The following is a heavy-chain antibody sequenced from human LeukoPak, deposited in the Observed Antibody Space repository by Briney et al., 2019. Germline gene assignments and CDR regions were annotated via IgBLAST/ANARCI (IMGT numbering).Heavy chain of an antibody. CDR1: GFTFDDYA. CDR2: INFSGSNI. CDR3: TNRAVWTAYYDY. Sequence: TGGSLRLSCAASGFTFDDYAIHWVRQAPGKGLEWVSGINFSGSNIYYADSVKGRFTISRDNSKNKLFLQMNRLRAEDTAIYYCTNRAVWTAYYDYWGQGALVVVSS. V-gene: IGHV3-9*01. J-gene: IGHJ4*02. D-gene: IGHD3/OR15-3a*01.